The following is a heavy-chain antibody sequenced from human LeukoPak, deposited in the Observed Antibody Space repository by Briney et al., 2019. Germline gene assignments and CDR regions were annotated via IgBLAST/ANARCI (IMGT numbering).Heavy chain of an antibody. CDR2: IAYDGSRK. J-gene: IGHJ5*02. D-gene: IGHD3-3*01. CDR1: GFTFSNYW. V-gene: IGHV3-30*03. Sequence: PGGSLRLSCAASGFTFSNYWMHWVRQAPGKGLERVTGIAYDGSRKHYAASVKGRFTISRDNSRNTMDLQMNSLRVDDTALYHCARYDSSRYDPWGQGTLVIVSS. CDR3: ARYDSSRYDP.